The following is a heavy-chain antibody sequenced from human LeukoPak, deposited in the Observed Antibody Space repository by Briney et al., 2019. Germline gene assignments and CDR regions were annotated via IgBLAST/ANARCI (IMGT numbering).Heavy chain of an antibody. V-gene: IGHV1-8*01. Sequence: ASVKVSCKASGYTFTSYDINWVRQATGQGLEWMGWMNPNSGNTGYAQKFQGRVTMTSNTSISTAYMELSSLRSEDTAVYYCARAPVVGSGYYYDYWGQGTLVTVSS. J-gene: IGHJ4*02. CDR1: GYTFTSYD. D-gene: IGHD3-22*01. CDR2: MNPNSGNT. CDR3: ARAPVVGSGYYYDY.